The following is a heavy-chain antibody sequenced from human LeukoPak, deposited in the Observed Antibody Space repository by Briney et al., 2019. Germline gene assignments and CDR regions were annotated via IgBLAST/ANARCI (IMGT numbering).Heavy chain of an antibody. Sequence: PGGSLRLSCAASGFTFSDYYMTWIRQAPGKGLEWVSCISSSGSDIKYADSVKGRFSISRDNTKSSLYLQMNSLRTEDTAVYYCAAVTMQRSSWYDYYYMDVWGKGTTVTVSS. V-gene: IGHV3-11*01. CDR1: GFTFSDYY. D-gene: IGHD6-25*01. J-gene: IGHJ6*03. CDR3: AAVTMQRSSWYDYYYMDV. CDR2: ISSSGSDI.